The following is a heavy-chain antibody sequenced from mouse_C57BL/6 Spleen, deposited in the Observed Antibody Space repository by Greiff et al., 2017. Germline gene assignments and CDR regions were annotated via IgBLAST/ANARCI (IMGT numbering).Heavy chain of an antibody. CDR1: GYTFTSYW. D-gene: IGHD2-4*01. CDR3: ARYYDYDGIDY. Sequence: QVQLKQPGAELVKPGASVKLSCKASGYTFTSYWMHWVKQRPGQGLEWIGMIHPNSGSTNYNEKFKSKATLTVDKSSSTAYMQLSSLTSEDSAVYYCARYYDYDGIDYWGQGTTLTVSS. CDR2: IHPNSGST. V-gene: IGHV1-64*01. J-gene: IGHJ2*01.